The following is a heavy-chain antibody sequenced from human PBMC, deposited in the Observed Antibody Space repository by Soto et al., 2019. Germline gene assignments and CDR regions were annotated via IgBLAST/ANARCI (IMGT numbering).Heavy chain of an antibody. V-gene: IGHV3-9*01. CDR2: ISWNSGSI. CDR1: GFTFDDYA. D-gene: IGHD6-13*01. CDR3: AKDLSSWHRKDFDY. J-gene: IGHJ4*02. Sequence: GGSLRLSCAASGFTFDDYAMHWVRQAPGKGLEWVSGISWNSGSIGYADSVKDRFTISRDNAKNSLYLQMNSLRAEDTALYYCAKDLSSWHRKDFDYWGQGTMVTVYS.